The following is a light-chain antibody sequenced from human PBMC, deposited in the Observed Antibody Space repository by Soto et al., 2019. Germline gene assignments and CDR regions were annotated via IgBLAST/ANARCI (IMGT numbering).Light chain of an antibody. CDR2: RNS. J-gene: IGLJ3*02. V-gene: IGLV1-40*03. CDR3: QSYDTSVNGL. CDR1: SSNIGAGYD. Sequence: QTVVTQPPSVSGAPGQRVTISCIGSSSNIGAGYDVHWYQQLPGRAPKLLISRNSNRPSGVPDRFSASKSGASASLTITGLQPEDEADYYCQSYDTSVNGLFGGGTKVTVL.